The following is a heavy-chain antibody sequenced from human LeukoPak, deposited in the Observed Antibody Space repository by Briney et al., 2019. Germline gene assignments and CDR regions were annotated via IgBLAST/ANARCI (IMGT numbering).Heavy chain of an antibody. D-gene: IGHD3-3*01. Sequence: GGSLRLSCAPSGFTFSSHGMHWVRQAPGKGLEWVAIISKDGSRKYYAHSVEGRFTISRDNSKNTLYLQMDSLRAEDTAVYYCARDRAWNYFDYWGQGTLVTVSS. CDR1: GFTFSSHG. J-gene: IGHJ4*02. CDR3: ARDRAWNYFDY. CDR2: ISKDGSRK. V-gene: IGHV3-30*03.